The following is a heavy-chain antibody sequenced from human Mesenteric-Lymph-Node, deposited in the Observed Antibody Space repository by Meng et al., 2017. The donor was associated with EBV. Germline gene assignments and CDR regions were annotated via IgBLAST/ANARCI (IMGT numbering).Heavy chain of an antibody. CDR2: MYYSGNT. CDR3: ARGLRPGENWFDP. D-gene: IGHD4-17*01. V-gene: IGHV4-39*07. CDR1: GDSITSNSYA. J-gene: IGHJ5*02. Sequence: PKLRDPGPGLVKPSEPLSLTCSVPGDSITSNSYAWGWIRQPPGKGLEWIGSMYYSGNTYYNPSLKSRVTIALDTSKNQFSLKLSSVTAADTAVYYCARGLRPGENWFDPWGQGALVTVSS.